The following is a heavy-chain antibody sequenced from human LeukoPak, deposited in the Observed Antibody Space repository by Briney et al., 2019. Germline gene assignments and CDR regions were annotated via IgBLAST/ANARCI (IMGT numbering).Heavy chain of an antibody. CDR1: GGSISSYY. D-gene: IGHD2-15*01. J-gene: IGHJ5*02. V-gene: IGHV4-4*09. Sequence: SAETLSLTCTVSGGSISSYYWSRIRQPPGKVLEWIGYIYTSVSTKYNASLKSRVTISVGTSKNQFSLKVSSVTAADTAVYYCARRRGYCSGGSCSWFDPWGQGTLVTVSS. CDR3: ARRRGYCSGGSCSWFDP. CDR2: IYTSVST.